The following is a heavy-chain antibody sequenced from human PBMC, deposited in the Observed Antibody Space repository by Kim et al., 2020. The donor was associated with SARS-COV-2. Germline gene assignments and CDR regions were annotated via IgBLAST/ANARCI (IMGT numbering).Heavy chain of an antibody. CDR3: ARGGDVCGGDCYPYYYYGMDV. CDR1: GGSISSYY. CDR2: IYYIGST. J-gene: IGHJ6*02. Sequence: SETLSLTCTVSGGSISSYYWSWIRQPPGKGLEWIGYIYYIGSTNYNPSLKSRVTISVDTSKNQFSLKLSSVTAADTAVYYCARGGDVCGGDCYPYYYYGMDVWGQGTTVTVSS. D-gene: IGHD2-21*02. V-gene: IGHV4-59*13.